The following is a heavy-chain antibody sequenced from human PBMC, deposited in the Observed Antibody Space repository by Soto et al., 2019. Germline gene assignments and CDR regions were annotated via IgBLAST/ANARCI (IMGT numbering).Heavy chain of an antibody. Sequence: ASVKVSCKASGYTFTSYGISWVRQAPGQGLEWMGWISAYNGNTNYAQKLQGRVTMTTDTSTSTAYMELSSLRSDDTAVYYCASTIFGVVRPPVYCCYGMDVWGQGTTVTVSS. D-gene: IGHD3-3*01. V-gene: IGHV1-18*01. CDR1: GYTFTSYG. J-gene: IGHJ6*02. CDR3: ASTIFGVVRPPVYCCYGMDV. CDR2: ISAYNGNT.